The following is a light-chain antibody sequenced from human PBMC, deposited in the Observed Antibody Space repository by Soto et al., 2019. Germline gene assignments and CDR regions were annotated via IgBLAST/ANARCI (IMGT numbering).Light chain of an antibody. V-gene: IGKV3-15*01. CDR2: GSS. Sequence: EIVMTQSPANMSVSPGERVAGSFRASRPVRSNFAWYQQKPDQPPRRLIYGSSTRATGIPARFSGSGSGTEFTLTVTSLQSAHIAAYYCQQYNDWLYSFGQGT. CDR3: QQYNDWLYS. CDR1: RPVRSN. J-gene: IGKJ2*03.